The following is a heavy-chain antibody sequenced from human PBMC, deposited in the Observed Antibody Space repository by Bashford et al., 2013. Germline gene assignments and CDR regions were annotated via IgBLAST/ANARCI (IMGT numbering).Heavy chain of an antibody. Sequence: GSLRLSCAASRFTFSNSYMTWVRQAPGKGLEWVAIIGPDGSEPTYVDSVRGRFTISRDNAKNSLFLQLNNLRVDDTALYYCARTHAIIAATRYAFDIWGQGTRVTVSS. J-gene: IGHJ3*02. CDR2: IGPDGSEP. CDR1: RFTFSNSY. CDR3: ARTHAIIAATRYAFDI. V-gene: IGHV3-7*01. D-gene: IGHD2-15*01.